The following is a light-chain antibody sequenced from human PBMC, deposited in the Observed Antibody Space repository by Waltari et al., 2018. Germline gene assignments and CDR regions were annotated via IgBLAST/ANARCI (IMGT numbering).Light chain of an antibody. CDR3: DSRDSSGNHLV. CDR2: GKN. J-gene: IGLJ3*02. CDR1: SLRSYY. Sequence: SSELTQDPAVSVALVQTVRITCKGDSLRSYYASWYQQKPGQAPVLVIYGKNTRPSGIPDRFSGSSAGNTASLTITGAQAEDEADYYGDSRDSSGNHLVFGGGTKLTVL. V-gene: IGLV3-19*01.